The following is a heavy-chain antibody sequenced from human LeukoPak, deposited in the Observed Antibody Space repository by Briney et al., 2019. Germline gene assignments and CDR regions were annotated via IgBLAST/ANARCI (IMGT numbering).Heavy chain of an antibody. D-gene: IGHD5-12*01. J-gene: IGHJ6*02. CDR2: ISAYNGNT. Sequence: ASVKVSCKASGYTFTSYGISWVRQAPGQGLEWMGWISAYNGNTNYAQKLQGRVTMTTDTSTSTAYMELRSLRSDDTAVYYCARDQPMATIPEYYYYGMDVWGQGTTVTVSS. CDR3: ARDQPMATIPEYYYYGMDV. CDR1: GYTFTSYG. V-gene: IGHV1-18*01.